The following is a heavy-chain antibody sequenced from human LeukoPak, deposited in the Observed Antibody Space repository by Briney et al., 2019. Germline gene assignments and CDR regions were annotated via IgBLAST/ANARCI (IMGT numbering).Heavy chain of an antibody. Sequence: PGGSLRLSCTASGFTFSSYWMSWVRQAPGKGLEWVANIKPDGSEKYYVDSVKGRFIISRDNAKDSLYLQMNSLRVEYTAVYYCLRGDRRDYWGQGTLVTVSS. J-gene: IGHJ4*02. CDR3: LRGDRRDY. V-gene: IGHV3-7*01. CDR1: GFTFSSYW. CDR2: IKPDGSEK.